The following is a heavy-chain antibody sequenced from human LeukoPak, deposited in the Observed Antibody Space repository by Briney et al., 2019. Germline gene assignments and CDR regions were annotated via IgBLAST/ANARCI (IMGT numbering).Heavy chain of an antibody. CDR2: INPNSGGT. Sequence: GASVKVSCKASGYTFTGYYMHWMRQPPGQGLEWMGWINPNSGGTNYAQKFQGRVKMTRDTSISTAYMELSRLRSDVTAVDYCARGFVAVAGTIGYWGQGTLVTVSS. CDR3: ARGFVAVAGTIGY. D-gene: IGHD6-19*01. CDR1: GYTFTGYY. V-gene: IGHV1-2*02. J-gene: IGHJ4*02.